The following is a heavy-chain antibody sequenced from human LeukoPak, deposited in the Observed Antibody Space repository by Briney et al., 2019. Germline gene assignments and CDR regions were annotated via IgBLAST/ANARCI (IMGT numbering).Heavy chain of an antibody. CDR1: GGSFSGYY. D-gene: IGHD2-2*02. V-gene: IGHV4-34*01. CDR2: INHSGST. CDR3: ARGIVVVPAAIIDYYYYYMDV. Sequence: SETLSLTCAVYGGSFSGYYWSWIRQPPGKGLAWIGEINHSGSTNYNPSLKSRVTISVDTSKNQFSLKLSSVTAADTAVYYCARGIVVVPAAIIDYYYYYMDVWGKGTTVTVSS. J-gene: IGHJ6*03.